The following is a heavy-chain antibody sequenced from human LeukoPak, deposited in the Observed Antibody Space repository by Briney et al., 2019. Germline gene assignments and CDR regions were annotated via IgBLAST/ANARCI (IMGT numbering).Heavy chain of an antibody. CDR2: ISYDGSNK. V-gene: IGHV3-30-3*01. J-gene: IGHJ4*02. CDR1: GFTFSSYA. Sequence: PGRSLRLSCAASGFTFSSYAMHWVRQAPGKGLEWVAVISYDGSNKYYADSVKGRFTISRDNSKNTLYLQMNSLRAEDTAVYYCARWVSQSDYWGQGTLVTVSS. CDR3: ARWVSQSDY. D-gene: IGHD2-21*01.